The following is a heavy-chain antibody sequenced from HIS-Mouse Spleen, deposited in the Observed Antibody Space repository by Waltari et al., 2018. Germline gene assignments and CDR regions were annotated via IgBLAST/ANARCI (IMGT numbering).Heavy chain of an antibody. Sequence: QLQLQESGPGLVKPSETLSLTCTVSGGSISSSSYYWGWIRQPPGKGLEWIGSIYYSGGTYVNPTLKGRVTISVDTSKNQVSLKLSSVTAADTAVYYCARESPYSSSWYDWYFDLWGRGTLVTVSS. CDR1: GGSISSSSYY. CDR3: ARESPYSSSWYDWYFDL. V-gene: IGHV4-39*07. CDR2: IYYSGGT. D-gene: IGHD6-13*01. J-gene: IGHJ2*01.